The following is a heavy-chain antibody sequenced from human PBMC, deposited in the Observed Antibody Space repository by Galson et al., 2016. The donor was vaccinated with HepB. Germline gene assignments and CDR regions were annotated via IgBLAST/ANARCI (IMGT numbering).Heavy chain of an antibody. D-gene: IGHD2-2*01. CDR3: VRHTSTFD. CDR1: RFTVSDHY. V-gene: IGHV3-66*04. Sequence: SLRLSCAASRFTVSDHYMSWVRQAPGKGLQWVSVIYPDGNTYYADSVKGRFIISRDNSKNTLSLQMNSLRAEDSALYYCVRHTSTFDWGQGTLVTVSS. J-gene: IGHJ4*02. CDR2: IYPDGNT.